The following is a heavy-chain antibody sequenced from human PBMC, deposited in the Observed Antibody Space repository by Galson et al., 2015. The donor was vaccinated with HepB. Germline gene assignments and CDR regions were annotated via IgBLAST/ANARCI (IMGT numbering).Heavy chain of an antibody. D-gene: IGHD6-6*01. CDR3: ARENVGSSSGIDY. J-gene: IGHJ4*02. V-gene: IGHV3-30-3*01. CDR1: GFTFSSHV. CDR2: ILYGGSNK. Sequence: SLRLSCAASGFTFSSHVMHWVRQAPGKGLEWVAVILYGGSNKYYADSVKGRFTISRDNSNNALYLQMNSLRADDTAVYYCARENVGSSSGIDYWGQGTLVTVSS.